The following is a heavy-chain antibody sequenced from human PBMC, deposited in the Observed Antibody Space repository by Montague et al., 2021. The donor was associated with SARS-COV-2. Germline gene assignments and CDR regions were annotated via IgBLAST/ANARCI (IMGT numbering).Heavy chain of an antibody. J-gene: IGHJ6*02. Sequence: SLSLSCSASGFTFSNYEMNWVRQAPGKGLEWVLYISSSGSTIYYADSVKGRFTISRDNAQNSLYLQMNSLRAEDTGVYYCARDRGCGDFYYYGMDVWGQGTTVTVSS. CDR3: ARDRGCGDFYYYGMDV. D-gene: IGHD3-10*01. CDR2: ISSSGSTI. CDR1: GFTFSNYE. V-gene: IGHV3-48*03.